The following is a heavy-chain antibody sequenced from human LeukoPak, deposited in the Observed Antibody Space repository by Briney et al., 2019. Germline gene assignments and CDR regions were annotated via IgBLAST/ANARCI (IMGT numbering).Heavy chain of an antibody. CDR2: IYPGDSDT. CDR3: ARWGSRWEAELAAAGKPFDY. CDR1: GSTFANYG. V-gene: IGHV5-51*01. D-gene: IGHD6-13*01. Sequence: GESLQISCKGSGSTFANYGIGRVRQMPGKGLEWMGIIYPGDSDTRYSPSFQGQVTISADKSISTAYLQWSSLKASDTAMYYCARWGSRWEAELAAAGKPFDYWGQGTLVTVSS. J-gene: IGHJ4*02.